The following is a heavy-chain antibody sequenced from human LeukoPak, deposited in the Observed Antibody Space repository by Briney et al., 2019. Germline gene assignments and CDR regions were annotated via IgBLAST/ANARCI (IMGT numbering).Heavy chain of an antibody. J-gene: IGHJ4*02. CDR3: VSFYETY. V-gene: IGHV3-74*01. Sequence: HTGGSLRLSCAASGIYWMHWVRRAPGKGLVWVSHINSDGSWTSYADSVKGRFTISKDNAKNTVYLQMNNLRAEDTAVYYCVSFYETYWGRGTLVTVSS. D-gene: IGHD2/OR15-2a*01. CDR1: GIYW. CDR2: INSDGSWT.